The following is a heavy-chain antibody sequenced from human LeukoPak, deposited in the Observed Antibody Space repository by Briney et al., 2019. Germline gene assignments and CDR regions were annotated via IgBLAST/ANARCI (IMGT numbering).Heavy chain of an antibody. CDR1: GGTFSSYA. Sequence: SVKVSCKASGGTFSSYAISWVRQAPGQGLEWMGRIIPILGIANYAQKFKGRVTITADKSTSTAYMELSSLRSEDTAVYYCARGSMVRGVTYNWFDPWGQGTLVTVSS. J-gene: IGHJ5*02. CDR3: ARGSMVRGVTYNWFDP. V-gene: IGHV1-69*04. D-gene: IGHD3-10*01. CDR2: IIPILGIA.